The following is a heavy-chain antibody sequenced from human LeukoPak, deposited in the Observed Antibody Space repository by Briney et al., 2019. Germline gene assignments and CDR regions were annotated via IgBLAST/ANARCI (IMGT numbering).Heavy chain of an antibody. Sequence: KTSETLSLTCAVYGGSFSGYYWSWIRQPPGKGLEWIGEINHSGSTNYNPSLKSRVTISVDTSKNQFSLKLSSVTAADTAVYYCARGPLRLDYWGQGTLVTVFS. CDR3: ARGPLRLDY. CDR2: INHSGST. CDR1: GGSFSGYY. V-gene: IGHV4-34*01. D-gene: IGHD4-17*01. J-gene: IGHJ4*02.